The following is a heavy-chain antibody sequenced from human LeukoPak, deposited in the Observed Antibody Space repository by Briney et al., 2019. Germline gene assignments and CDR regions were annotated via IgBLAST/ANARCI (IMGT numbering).Heavy chain of an antibody. Sequence: GGSLRLSCAASGFTFSSYSMHWVRQAPGKGLEWVAVISYDGSNKYYSDSVKGRFTISRDNSKNTLYLQMNSLRAEDTAVYYCARPPVTREIDSWGQGTLVTVSS. V-gene: IGHV3-30*04. D-gene: IGHD4-11*01. CDR3: ARPPVTREIDS. CDR1: GFTFSSYS. J-gene: IGHJ4*02. CDR2: ISYDGSNK.